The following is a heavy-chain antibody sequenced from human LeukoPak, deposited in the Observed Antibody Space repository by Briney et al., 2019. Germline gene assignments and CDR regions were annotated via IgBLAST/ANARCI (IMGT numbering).Heavy chain of an antibody. CDR2: INPNSGGT. J-gene: IGHJ4*02. V-gene: IGHV1-2*06. CDR3: ACGYPNYFDY. Sequence: GASVKVSCKTSGYTFTGYYMHWVRQAPGQGLEWMGRINPNSGGTNYAQKFQGRVTMTRDTSISTAYMGLSRLRSDDTAVYYCACGYPNYFDYWGQGTLVTVSS. D-gene: IGHD5-12*01. CDR1: GYTFTGYY.